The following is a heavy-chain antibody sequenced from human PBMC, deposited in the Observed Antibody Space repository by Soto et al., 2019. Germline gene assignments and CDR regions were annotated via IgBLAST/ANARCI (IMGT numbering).Heavy chain of an antibody. CDR1: GGSISSYY. V-gene: IGHV4-59*08. CDR3: ARHYGSGGFEFDY. CDR2: IYYSGST. Sequence: SETLSLTCTVSGGSISSYYWSWIRQPPGKGLKWIGYIYYSGSTNYNPSLKSRVTISVDTSKNQFSLKLSSVTAADTAVYYCARHYGSGGFEFDYWGQGTLVTVS. J-gene: IGHJ4*02. D-gene: IGHD3-10*01.